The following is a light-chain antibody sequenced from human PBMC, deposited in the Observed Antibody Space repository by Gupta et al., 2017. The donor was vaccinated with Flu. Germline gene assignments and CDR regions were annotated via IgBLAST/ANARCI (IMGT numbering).Light chain of an antibody. CDR1: KLGDKY. J-gene: IGLJ1*01. CDR2: QDS. CDR3: QAWDSSTVGV. Sequence: SYELTQPPSVSVSPGQTASITCSGDKLGDKYACWYQQKPGQSPVLVIYQDSKRPSGIPERFSGSNSGNTATLTISGTQAMDEADYDCQAWDSSTVGVFGTGTKVTVL. V-gene: IGLV3-1*01.